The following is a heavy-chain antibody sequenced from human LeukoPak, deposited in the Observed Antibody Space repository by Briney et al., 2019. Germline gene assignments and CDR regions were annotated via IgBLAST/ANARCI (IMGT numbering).Heavy chain of an antibody. D-gene: IGHD1-26*01. Sequence: PGGSLRLSCAASGFIFSDYYMSWVRQAPGKGLEWVSSISSSSSYIYYADSVKGRFTISRDNAKNSLYLQMSSLRAEDTAVYYCAKSRGGRVGATDYYYYMDVWGKGTTVTVSS. CDR3: AKSRGGRVGATDYYYYMDV. J-gene: IGHJ6*03. CDR1: GFIFSDYY. V-gene: IGHV3-21*01. CDR2: ISSSSSYI.